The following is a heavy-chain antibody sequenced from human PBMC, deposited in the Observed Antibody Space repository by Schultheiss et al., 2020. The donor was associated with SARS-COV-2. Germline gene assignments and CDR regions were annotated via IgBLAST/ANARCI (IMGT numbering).Heavy chain of an antibody. CDR2: IYYSGST. Sequence: SETLSLTCTVSGGSISSGGYYWSWIRQHPGKGLEWIGYIYYSGSTYYNPSLKSLVTISVDTSKNQFSLKLSSVTAADTAVYYCARDRYGDRGYFDLWGRGTLSPSPQ. CDR3: ARDRYGDRGYFDL. V-gene: IGHV4-31*01. D-gene: IGHD3-10*01. CDR1: GGSISSGGYY. J-gene: IGHJ2*01.